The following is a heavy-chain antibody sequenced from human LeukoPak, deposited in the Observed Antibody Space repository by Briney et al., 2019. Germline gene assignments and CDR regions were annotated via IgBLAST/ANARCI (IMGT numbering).Heavy chain of an antibody. Sequence: SETLSLTCTASGGSISSSGYYWGWIRQHPGKGLEWIGYIYYSGSTYYNPSLKSRVTISVDTSKNQFSLKLSSVTAADTAVYYCARGSDYGDAYFDYWGQGTPVTVSS. CDR1: GGSISSSGYY. CDR2: IYYSGST. V-gene: IGHV4-31*03. J-gene: IGHJ4*02. CDR3: ARGSDYGDAYFDY. D-gene: IGHD4-17*01.